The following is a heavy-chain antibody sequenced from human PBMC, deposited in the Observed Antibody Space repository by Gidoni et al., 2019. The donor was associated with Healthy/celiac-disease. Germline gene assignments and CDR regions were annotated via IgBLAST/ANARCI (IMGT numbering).Heavy chain of an antibody. J-gene: IGHJ6*02. CDR2: FDPEDGET. V-gene: IGHV1-24*01. CDR3: ATFGPVVGAVLYNYYYYGMDV. CDR1: GYTLTALS. Sequence: QVQLVQSGAEVKKPGASVKVSCKVSGYTLTALSMHWVRQAPGKGLEWMGGFDPEDGETIYAQKFQGRVTMTEDTSTDTAYMELSSLRSEDTAVYYCATFGPVVGAVLYNYYYYGMDVWGQGTTVTVSS. D-gene: IGHD1-26*01.